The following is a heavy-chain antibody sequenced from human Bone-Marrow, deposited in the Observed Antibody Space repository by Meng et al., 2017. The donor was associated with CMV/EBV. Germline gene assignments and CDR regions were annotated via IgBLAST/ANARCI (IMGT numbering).Heavy chain of an antibody. J-gene: IGHJ4*02. CDR2: ISYDGSNK. CDR1: GFTFSSYA. CDR3: AREAVLRYFDWSPLFGY. Sequence: GGSLRLSCAASGFTFSSYAMHWVRQAPGKGLEWVAVISYDGSNKYYADSVKGRFTISRDNSKNTLYLQMNSLRAEDTAVYYCAREAVLRYFDWSPLFGYWGQGTLVTVSS. V-gene: IGHV3-30*04. D-gene: IGHD3-9*01.